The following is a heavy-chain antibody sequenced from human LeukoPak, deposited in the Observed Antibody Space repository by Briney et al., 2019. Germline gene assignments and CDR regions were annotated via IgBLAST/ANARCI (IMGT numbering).Heavy chain of an antibody. J-gene: IGHJ4*02. CDR2: IYYSGST. D-gene: IGHD3-16*01. Sequence: SETLSLTCTVSGGSISSSSYYWGWIRQPPGKGLEWIGSIYYSGSTYYNPSLKSRVTISVDTSKNQFSLKLSSVTAADTAVYYCARDQDYVWGSYDYWGQGTLVTVSS. CDR3: ARDQDYVWGSYDY. V-gene: IGHV4-39*07. CDR1: GGSISSSSYY.